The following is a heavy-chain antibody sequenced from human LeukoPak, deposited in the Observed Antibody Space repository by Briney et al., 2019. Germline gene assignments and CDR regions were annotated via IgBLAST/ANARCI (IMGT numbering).Heavy chain of an antibody. Sequence: TGGSLRLSCAASGLDFNKAWMSWVRQAPGKGLEWVAFIRYDGSNKYYADSVKGRFTISRDNSKNTLYLQMNSLRAEDTAVYYCAKGRPFMITFGGVIVSQGYWGQGTLVTVSS. J-gene: IGHJ4*02. CDR2: IRYDGSNK. CDR3: AKGRPFMITFGGVIVSQGY. D-gene: IGHD3-16*02. V-gene: IGHV3-30*02. CDR1: GLDFNKAW.